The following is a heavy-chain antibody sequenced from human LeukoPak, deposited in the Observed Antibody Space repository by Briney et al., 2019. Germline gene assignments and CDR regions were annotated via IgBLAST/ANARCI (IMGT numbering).Heavy chain of an antibody. D-gene: IGHD3-22*01. J-gene: IGHJ2*01. CDR2: IYYSGST. CDR3: ARVPSITMIVEYFDL. V-gene: IGHV4-59*12. Sequence: TSETLSLTCTVSGGSISSYYWSWIRQPPGKGLEWIGYIYYSGSTNYNPSLKSRVTISVDTSKNQFSLKLSSVTAADTAVYYCARVPSITMIVEYFDLWGRGTLVTVSS. CDR1: GGSISSYY.